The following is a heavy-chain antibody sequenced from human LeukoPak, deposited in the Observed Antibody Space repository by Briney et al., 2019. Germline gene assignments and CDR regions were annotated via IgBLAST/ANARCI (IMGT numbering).Heavy chain of an antibody. J-gene: IGHJ4*02. CDR2: IYYSGST. CDR3: ARFYSGSYFDY. CDR1: GGSISSSSYY. Sequence: PSETLSLTCTVSGGSISSSSYYWGWIRQPPGKGLGWIGSIYYSGSTYYNPSLKSRVTISVDTSKNQFSLKLSSVTAADTAVYYCARFYSGSYFDYWGQGTLVAVSS. V-gene: IGHV4-39*01. D-gene: IGHD1-26*01.